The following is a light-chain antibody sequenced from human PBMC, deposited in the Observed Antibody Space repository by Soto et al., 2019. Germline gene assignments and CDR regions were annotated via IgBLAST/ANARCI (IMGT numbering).Light chain of an antibody. J-gene: IGKJ2*01. V-gene: IGKV3-20*01. CDR2: GAS. Sequence: EIVLTQSPGTLSLPPGERATLSCRASQSVPNDYLAWYQQKPGQAPRLFIYGASRRAPGIPDRFSGGGSGADFGLSISRLEPEGFAVYYCQQYGTSPRTFGQGTMLEIK. CDR3: QQYGTSPRT. CDR1: QSVPNDY.